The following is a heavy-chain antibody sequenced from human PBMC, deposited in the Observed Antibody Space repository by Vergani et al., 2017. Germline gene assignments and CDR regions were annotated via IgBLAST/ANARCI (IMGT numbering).Heavy chain of an antibody. J-gene: IGHJ3*02. CDR2: IYYSGST. CDR1: GGSISSGGYY. CDR3: ARARLWFGELAAFDI. Sequence: QVQLQESGPGLVKPSQTLSLTCTVSGGSISSGGYYWSWIRQHPGKGLEWIGYIYYSGSTYYNPSLKSLVTISVDTSKNQFSLKLSSVTAADTAVYYCARARLWFGELAAFDIWGQGTMVTVSS. D-gene: IGHD3-10*01. V-gene: IGHV4-31*01.